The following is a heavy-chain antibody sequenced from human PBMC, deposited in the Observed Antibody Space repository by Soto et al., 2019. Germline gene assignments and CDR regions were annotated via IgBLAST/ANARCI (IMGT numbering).Heavy chain of an antibody. J-gene: IGHJ6*02. CDR1: VGSVSSGDYY. V-gene: IGHV4-30-4*01. D-gene: IGHD5-18*01. CDR2: IYYSGTT. Sequence: PSESLSLTGTVSVGSVSSGDYYWSWILQPPGKGLEWIGYIYYSGTTYYNPSLKSRVTISVDTSKNQFSLKVSSVTAADTAVYYCARALIQLWPHYYYGMDVWGQGTTVTVSS. CDR3: ARALIQLWPHYYYGMDV.